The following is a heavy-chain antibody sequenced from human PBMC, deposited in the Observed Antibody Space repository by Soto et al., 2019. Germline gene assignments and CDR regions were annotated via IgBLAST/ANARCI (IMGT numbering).Heavy chain of an antibody. V-gene: IGHV3-23*05. CDR3: VSWIFANFDH. Sequence: HPGGSLRLSCAASGFIFSGHTMSWVRQAPGTGLEWVSSIDQTGAYTNYAESVKGRFTISRDSSRNTLDLQMNSLRAADTALYYCVSWIFANFDHWGQGNPVTVSS. D-gene: IGHD3-3*01. CDR1: GFIFSGHT. J-gene: IGHJ4*02. CDR2: IDQTGAYT.